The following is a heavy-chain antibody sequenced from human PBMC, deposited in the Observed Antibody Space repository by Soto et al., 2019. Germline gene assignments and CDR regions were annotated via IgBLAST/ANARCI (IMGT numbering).Heavy chain of an antibody. V-gene: IGHV5-51*01. CDR3: AASIFYYGMDV. CDR2: IYPGDSDT. J-gene: IGHJ6*02. Sequence: GESLKISCKGSGHTFTNYWIGWVRQMPGKGLEWMGIIYPGDSDTKYNPSFQGQVTISADKSITTTYLRWTSLKASDTAIYYCAASIFYYGMDVWGQGTTVTV. CDR1: GHTFTNYW.